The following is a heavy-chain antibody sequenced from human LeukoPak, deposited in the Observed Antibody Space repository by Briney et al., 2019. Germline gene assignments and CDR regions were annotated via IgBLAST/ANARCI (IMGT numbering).Heavy chain of an antibody. CDR1: GGSISSSNW. CDR3: ARRPSPPDAFDI. J-gene: IGHJ3*02. Sequence: SETLSLTCAVSGGSISSSNWWSWVRQPPGKGLEWIGEIYHSGSTNYNPSLKSRVTISGDTSKNQFSLKLSSVTAADTAVYYCARRPSPPDAFDIWGQGTMVTVSS. CDR2: IYHSGST. V-gene: IGHV4-4*02.